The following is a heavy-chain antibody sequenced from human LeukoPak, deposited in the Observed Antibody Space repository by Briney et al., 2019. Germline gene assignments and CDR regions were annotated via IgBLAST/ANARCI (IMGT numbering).Heavy chain of an antibody. CDR3: ARDKIVGPTTLDY. Sequence: GGSLRLSCAASGFTFSSYWMSWVRQAPGKGLEWVANIKQDGSEKYYVDSVKGRFTISRDNAKNSLYLQMSSLRADDTAVYYCARDKIVGPTTLDYWGQGTLVTVSS. CDR2: IKQDGSEK. D-gene: IGHD1-26*01. V-gene: IGHV3-7*01. J-gene: IGHJ4*02. CDR1: GFTFSSYW.